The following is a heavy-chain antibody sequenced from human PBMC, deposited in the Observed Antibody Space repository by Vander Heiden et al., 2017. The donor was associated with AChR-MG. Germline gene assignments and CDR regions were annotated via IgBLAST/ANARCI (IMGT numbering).Heavy chain of an antibody. CDR3: ARDIVVVPAAIGDDAFDI. J-gene: IGHJ3*02. Sequence: QVQLQESGPGLVKPSETLSLTCAVSGYSISSGYYWGWIRQPPGKGLEWIGSIYHSGSTYYNPSLKSRVTISVDTSKNQFSLKLSSVTAADTAVYYCARDIVVVPAAIGDDAFDIWGQGTMVTVSS. V-gene: IGHV4-38-2*02. D-gene: IGHD2-2*02. CDR2: IYHSGST. CDR1: GYSISSGYY.